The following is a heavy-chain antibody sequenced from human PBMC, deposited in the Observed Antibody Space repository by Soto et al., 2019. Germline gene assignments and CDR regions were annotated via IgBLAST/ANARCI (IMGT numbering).Heavy chain of an antibody. J-gene: IGHJ5*02. V-gene: IGHV2-5*01. CDR1: GFSLSTSGVG. D-gene: IGHD2-15*01. CDR3: AHRRSWDIVVVVAATGWFDP. CDR2: IYWNDDK. Sequence: SGPTLVNPTQTLTLTCTFSGFSLSTSGVGVGWIRQPPGKALEWLALIYWNDDKRYSPSLKGRLTITKDTSKNQVVLTMTNMDPVDTATYYCAHRRSWDIVVVVAATGWFDPWGQGTLVTSPQ.